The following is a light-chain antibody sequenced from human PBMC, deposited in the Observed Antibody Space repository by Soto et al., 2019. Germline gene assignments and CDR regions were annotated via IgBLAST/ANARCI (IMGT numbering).Light chain of an antibody. CDR3: QQDGSSSYT. J-gene: IGKJ2*01. CDR2: GAS. Sequence: EIVLTQSPGTLSLSPGERATLSCRASQSVSSSYLAWYQQKPGQAPRLLIYGASSRATGIPDRFSGSGSGTDFTLTISRLEPEELAVYDCQQDGSSSYTFGQGTKLESK. V-gene: IGKV3-20*01. CDR1: QSVSSSY.